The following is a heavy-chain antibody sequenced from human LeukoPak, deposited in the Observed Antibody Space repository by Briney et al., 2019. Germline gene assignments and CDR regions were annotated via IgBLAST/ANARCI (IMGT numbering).Heavy chain of an antibody. Sequence: SETLSLTCTVSGGSISSGDYYWSWIRQPPGKGLEWMGYIYYSGSTYYNPSLKSRVTISVDTSKNQFSLKLSSVTAADTAVYYCARGIGAAAGTWFWFDPWGQGTPVTVSS. V-gene: IGHV4-30-4*01. CDR3: ARGIGAAAGTWFWFDP. CDR2: IYYSGST. CDR1: GGSISSGDYY. D-gene: IGHD6-13*01. J-gene: IGHJ5*02.